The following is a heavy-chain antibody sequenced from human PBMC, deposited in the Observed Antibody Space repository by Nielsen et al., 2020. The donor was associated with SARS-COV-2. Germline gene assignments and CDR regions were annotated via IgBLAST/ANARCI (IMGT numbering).Heavy chain of an antibody. CDR2: TYYRSKWYN. CDR3: ARAGIAAAGTYNWFDP. CDR1: GDSVSSNSAA. D-gene: IGHD6-13*01. J-gene: IGHJ5*02. V-gene: IGHV6-1*01. Sequence: SQTLSLTCAISGDSVSSNSAAWNWLRQSPSRGLEWLGRTYYRSKWYNDYAVSVKSRITINPDTSKNQFSLQLNSVTPEDTAVYYCARAGIAAAGTYNWFDPWGQGTLVTVSS.